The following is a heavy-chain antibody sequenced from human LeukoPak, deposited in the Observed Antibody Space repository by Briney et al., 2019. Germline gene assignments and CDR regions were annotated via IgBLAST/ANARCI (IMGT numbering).Heavy chain of an antibody. CDR2: ITDNGAHT. D-gene: IGHD2-2*01. CDR1: GFTISNSA. CDR3: ATVGGSCSGSNCFAYFAY. J-gene: IGHJ4*02. V-gene: IGHV3-23*01. Sequence: PGGSLRLSCAASGFTISNSAMTWVRQAPGKGLDWVSIITDNGAHTFYADSVEGRFTISRDTSENTLYLQMNSLRADDTAVYYCATVGGSCSGSNCFAYFAYWGQGTLLTVSS.